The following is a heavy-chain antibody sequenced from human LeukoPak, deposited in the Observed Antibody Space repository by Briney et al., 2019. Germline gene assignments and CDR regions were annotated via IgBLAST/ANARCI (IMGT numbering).Heavy chain of an antibody. CDR2: INPNSGGT. CDR3: ARVRSIAARFFDY. CDR1: GYTFTGYY. Sequence: GASVKVSCKASGYTFTGYYMHWVRQAPGQGLEWMGWINPNSGGTNYAQKFQGRVTMTRDTSISTAYMELSRLRSDDTAVYYCARVRSIAARFFDYWGQGTLVTVSS. J-gene: IGHJ4*02. V-gene: IGHV1-2*02. D-gene: IGHD6-6*01.